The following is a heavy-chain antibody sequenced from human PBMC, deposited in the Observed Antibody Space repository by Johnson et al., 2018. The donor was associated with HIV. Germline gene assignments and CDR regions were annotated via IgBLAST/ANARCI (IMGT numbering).Heavy chain of an antibody. CDR2: INWNGGST. Sequence: VQLVESGGGVVRPGGSLRLSCAASGFTFNDYGMSWVRQSPGKGLEWVPGINWNGGSTHYADSVKGRFTIARDNAKNSLYLQMNRLRADDTALYYCARGINTVTTSGDAFDIWGQGTMVTVSS. CDR1: GFTFNDYG. V-gene: IGHV3-20*04. CDR3: ARGINTVTTSGDAFDI. D-gene: IGHD4-11*01. J-gene: IGHJ3*02.